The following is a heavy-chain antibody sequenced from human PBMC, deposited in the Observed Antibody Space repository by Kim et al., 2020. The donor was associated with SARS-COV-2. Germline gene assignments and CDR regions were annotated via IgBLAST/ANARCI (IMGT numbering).Heavy chain of an antibody. V-gene: IGHV4-31*02. Sequence: PSLKSRVTISVDTSKNQFSLKLSSVTAADTAVYYCARAHRYYDTYYGMDVWGQGTTVTVSS. CDR3: ARAHRYYDTYYGMDV. J-gene: IGHJ6*02. D-gene: IGHD3-22*01.